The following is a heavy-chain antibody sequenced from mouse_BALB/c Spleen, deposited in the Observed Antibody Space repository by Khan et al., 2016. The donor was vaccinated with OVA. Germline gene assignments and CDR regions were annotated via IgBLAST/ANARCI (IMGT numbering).Heavy chain of an antibody. Sequence: EVQLVESGPGLVKPSQTVSLTCTVTGISITTGNYRWSWIRQFPGNKLEWIGNIYYSGTITYNPSLTSRTTITRDTSKSQFFLEMNSLTAEDTATYFCARDYGSLYWYFDVWGAGTTVTVSP. CDR3: ARDYGSLYWYFDV. J-gene: IGHJ1*01. V-gene: IGHV3-5*02. CDR2: IYYSGTI. CDR1: GISITTGNYR. D-gene: IGHD1-1*01.